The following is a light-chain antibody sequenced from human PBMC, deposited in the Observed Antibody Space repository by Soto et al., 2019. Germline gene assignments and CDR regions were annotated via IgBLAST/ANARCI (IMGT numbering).Light chain of an antibody. Sequence: DIQMTQSPSSLSASVGDRVTITCQASQDIHNYVNWYQQKPGKAPKLLIFDASTLKTGVPSRFSGSGSGTDFSFTISSLQPEDIATYYCQQSNDLVSFGQGTRLEIK. CDR2: DAS. CDR1: QDIHNY. J-gene: IGKJ5*01. V-gene: IGKV1-33*01. CDR3: QQSNDLVS.